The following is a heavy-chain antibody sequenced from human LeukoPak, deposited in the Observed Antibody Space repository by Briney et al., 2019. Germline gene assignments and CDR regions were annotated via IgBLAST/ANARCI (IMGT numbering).Heavy chain of an antibody. Sequence: QLGVSVRLFCGAWGFTFRRYVIHWVRQAPGKGLEGVEVISYDGSNEYYADFVKGRFNISRDNSKNTLHLKMNSLRVEDTAVYYCSKDDLVATPAAFNIWAQGTKVTVS. CDR2: ISYDGSNE. D-gene: IGHD2-15*01. CDR1: GFTFRRYV. J-gene: IGHJ3*02. V-gene: IGHV3-30*18. CDR3: SKDDLVATPAAFNI.